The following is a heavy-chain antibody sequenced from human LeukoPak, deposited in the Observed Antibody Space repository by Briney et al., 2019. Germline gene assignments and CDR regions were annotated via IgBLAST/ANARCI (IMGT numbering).Heavy chain of an antibody. V-gene: IGHV6-1*01. CDR1: GDSVSSNSAT. CDR2: TYYRSKWYN. J-gene: IGHJ4*02. CDR3: AREGSDGYLFDY. Sequence: SQTLSLTCAISGDSVSSNSATWDWIRQSPSRGLEWLGRTYYRSKWYNDYAVSVKSRVTINPDTSKNQFPLQLNSVTPEDTAVYYCAREGSDGYLFDYWGQGSLVIVSS. D-gene: IGHD3-16*01.